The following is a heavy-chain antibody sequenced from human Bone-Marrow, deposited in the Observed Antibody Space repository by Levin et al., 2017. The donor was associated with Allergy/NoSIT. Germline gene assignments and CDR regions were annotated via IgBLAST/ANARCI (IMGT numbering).Heavy chain of an antibody. CDR2: ISWNSGKT. D-gene: IGHD1/OR15-1a*01. V-gene: IGHV3-9*01. CDR1: KFIFDDYG. CDR3: VKSLNTMTSHDGFDF. Sequence: LSLTCATSKFIFDDYGMYWVRQAPGKGLEWVSGISWNSGKTHYADSVKGRFIISRDNAKNSLYLQMNSLRTEDTALYYCVKSLNTMTSHDGFDFWGQGTMVTVSA. J-gene: IGHJ3*01.